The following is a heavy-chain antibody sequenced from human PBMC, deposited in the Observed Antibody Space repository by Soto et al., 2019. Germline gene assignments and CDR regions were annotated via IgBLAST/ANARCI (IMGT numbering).Heavy chain of an antibody. D-gene: IGHD3-3*01. CDR1: GFTVSSNY. V-gene: IGHV3-53*01. CDR3: ARVGSYYDFWSGPNWFDP. CDR2: IYSGGST. J-gene: IGHJ5*02. Sequence: PGGSLRLSCAASGFTVSSNYMSWVRQAPGKGLERVSVIYSGGSTYYADSVKGRFTISRDNSKNTLYLQMNSLRAEDTAVYYCARVGSYYDFWSGPNWFDPWGQGTLVTVSS.